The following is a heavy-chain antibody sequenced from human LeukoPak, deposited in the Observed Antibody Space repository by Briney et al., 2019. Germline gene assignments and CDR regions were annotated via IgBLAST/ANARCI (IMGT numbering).Heavy chain of an antibody. V-gene: IGHV4-59*08. CDR2: IFYSGTT. CDR1: GGSIRSYY. Sequence: NPSETLSLTCTVSGGSIRSYYWSWIRQPPGKGLEWVGYIFYSGTTDSNPSLKSRVTISVDTSKNQFSLKLSSVTAADTAVYYCARTYCSGGSCHFDYWGQGTLVTVSS. CDR3: ARTYCSGGSCHFDY. J-gene: IGHJ4*02. D-gene: IGHD2-15*01.